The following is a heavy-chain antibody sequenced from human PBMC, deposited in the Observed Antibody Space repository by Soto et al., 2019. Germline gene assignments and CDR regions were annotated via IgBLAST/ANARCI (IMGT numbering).Heavy chain of an antibody. CDR2: TYYRSKWYN. CDR1: GDRVSSSTAA. Sequence: SQTHSLTCVISGDRVSSSTAAWKWIRQSPSRGLEWLGMTYYRSKWYNYSPLSVKSRITITPETSKNQSSRHLKSVTAQDMVVYYGARPPDYIGSRGQRPAVSVSS. CDR3: ARPPDYIGS. J-gene: IGHJ1*01. D-gene: IGHD4-4*01. V-gene: IGHV6-1*01.